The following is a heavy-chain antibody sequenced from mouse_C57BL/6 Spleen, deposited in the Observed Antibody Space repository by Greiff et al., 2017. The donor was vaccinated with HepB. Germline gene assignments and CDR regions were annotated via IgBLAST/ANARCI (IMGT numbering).Heavy chain of an antibody. D-gene: IGHD2-3*01. Sequence: QVQLQQPGTELVKPGASVKLSCKASGYTFTSYWMHWVKQRPGQGLEWIGNINPSNGGTNYNEKFNSKATLTVDKSSSTAYMQLSSLTSEDSAVYYCARSRGYDGYSWFAYWGQGTLVTVSA. J-gene: IGHJ3*01. V-gene: IGHV1-53*01. CDR1: GYTFTSYW. CDR3: ARSRGYDGYSWFAY. CDR2: INPSNGGT.